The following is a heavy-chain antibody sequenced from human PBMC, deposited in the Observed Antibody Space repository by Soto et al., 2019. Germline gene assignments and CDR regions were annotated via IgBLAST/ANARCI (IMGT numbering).Heavy chain of an antibody. CDR1: GFTFSQYG. CDR2: MSSDGRNE. CDR3: AKVGHIAVVTAWFDY. J-gene: IGHJ4*02. V-gene: IGHV3-30*18. D-gene: IGHD2-21*02. Sequence: ESGGGLVQPGRSLRLSCEGSGFTFSQYGMHWVRQAPGKGLEWVAVMSSDGRNEYYADSVKGRFTISRDNSNSTLYLQMSSLRPEDTAVYYCAKVGHIAVVTAWFDYWGQGTLVTVSS.